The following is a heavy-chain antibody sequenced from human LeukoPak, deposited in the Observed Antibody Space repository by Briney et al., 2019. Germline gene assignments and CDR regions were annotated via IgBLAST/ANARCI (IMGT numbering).Heavy chain of an antibody. Sequence: ASVKVSCKTSGYTFSSYGVSWVRQAPGQGLEWMGWISAYNGNTNYAQKFQGRVTMTTDTSTSTAYMELRSLSSGDTAVYYCARDRSSSDYWGQGTLVTVSS. CDR3: ARDRSSSDY. D-gene: IGHD6-6*01. CDR2: ISAYNGNT. CDR1: GYTFSSYG. V-gene: IGHV1-18*01. J-gene: IGHJ4*02.